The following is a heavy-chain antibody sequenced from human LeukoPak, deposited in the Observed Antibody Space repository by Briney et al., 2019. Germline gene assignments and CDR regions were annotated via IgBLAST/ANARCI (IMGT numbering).Heavy chain of an antibody. CDR2: LSGSGGST. CDR1: GFTFSSYS. CDR3: AKGAWYSSGWFNY. Sequence: GGSLRLSCAASGFTFSSYSMNWVRQAPGKGLEWVSALSGSGGSTYYADSVKGRFTISRDNSKNTLYLQMNSLRAEDTAVYYCAKGAWYSSGWFNYWGQGILVTVSS. J-gene: IGHJ4*02. D-gene: IGHD6-19*01. V-gene: IGHV3-23*01.